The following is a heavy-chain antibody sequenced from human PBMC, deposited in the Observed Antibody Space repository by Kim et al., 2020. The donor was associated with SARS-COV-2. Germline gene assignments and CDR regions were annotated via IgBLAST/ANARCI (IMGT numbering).Heavy chain of an antibody. CDR2: MSYDGSEK. J-gene: IGHJ3*02. CDR1: GFTLTKSG. Sequence: GGSLRLSCEASGFTLTKSGMHWVRQAPGTGLEWVAFMSYDGSEKYYGETVKGRFTISRDTSKNTLYLQMDSLRAEDTAVYYCTRGAMSGNDAFGIWGQGSLVTVSS. CDR3: TRGAMSGNDAFGI. D-gene: IGHD1-26*01. V-gene: IGHV3-30*03.